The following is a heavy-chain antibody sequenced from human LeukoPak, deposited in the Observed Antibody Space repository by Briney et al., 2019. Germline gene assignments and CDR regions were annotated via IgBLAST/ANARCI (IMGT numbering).Heavy chain of an antibody. V-gene: IGHV3-21*01. CDR2: ISSSSSYI. J-gene: IGHJ3*02. CDR3: AGGIAAAGTNAFDI. CDR1: GFTFSSYA. D-gene: IGHD6-13*01. Sequence: GRSLRLSCAASGFTFSSYAMSWVRQAPGKGLEWVSSISSSSSYIYYADSVKGRFTISRDNAKNSLYLQMNSLRAEDTAVYYCAGGIAAAGTNAFDIWGQGTMVTVSS.